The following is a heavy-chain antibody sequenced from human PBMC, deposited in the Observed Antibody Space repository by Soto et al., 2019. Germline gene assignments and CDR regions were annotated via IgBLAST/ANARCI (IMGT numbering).Heavy chain of an antibody. J-gene: IGHJ5*02. CDR2: VYDSGTT. V-gene: IGHV4-59*08. CDR3: ARVTESTLDP. D-gene: IGHD3-10*01. Sequence: SETLSLTXTVSGGSISRYYWSWIRQPPGKGLEWIGYVYDSGTTHYNPSLESRVTISVDTSKNQFSLKLSSVTAADTAMYYCARVTESTLDPWGQGTLVTVSS. CDR1: GGSISRYY.